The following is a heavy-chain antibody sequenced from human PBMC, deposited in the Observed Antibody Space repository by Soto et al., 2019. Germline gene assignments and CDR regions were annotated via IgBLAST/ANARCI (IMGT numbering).Heavy chain of an antibody. V-gene: IGHV3-23*01. CDR3: AKELTYYYDSSGYLGFAFDI. CDR2: ISGSGGST. CDR1: GFTFSSYA. J-gene: IGHJ3*02. Sequence: GGSLRLSCAASGFTFSSYATSWVRQAPGKGLEWVSAISGSGGSTYYADSVKGRFTISRDNSKNTLYLQMNSLRAEDTAVYYCAKELTYYYDSSGYLGFAFDIWGQGTMV. D-gene: IGHD3-22*01.